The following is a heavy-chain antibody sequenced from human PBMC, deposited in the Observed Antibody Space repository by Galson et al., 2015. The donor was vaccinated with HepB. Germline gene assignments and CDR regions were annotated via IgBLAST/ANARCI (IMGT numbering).Heavy chain of an antibody. D-gene: IGHD4-23*01. V-gene: IGHV3-48*02. CDR1: GFNFSTYS. J-gene: IGHJ3*02. CDR2: ISSSSNTI. Sequence: SLRLSCAVSGFNFSTYSINWVRQAPGKGLEWVSYISSSSNTIYYADSVKGRFTISRDNAKNSLYLQMNSLRDEDTAVYYCARGTVVTSYDAFDIWGQGTLVTVSS. CDR3: ARGTVVTSYDAFDI.